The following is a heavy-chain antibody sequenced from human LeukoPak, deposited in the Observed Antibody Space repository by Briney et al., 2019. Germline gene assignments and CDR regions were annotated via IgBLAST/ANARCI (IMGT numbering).Heavy chain of an antibody. CDR1: GGSISSGDYY. J-gene: IGHJ4*02. D-gene: IGHD6-13*01. CDR2: IYYSGST. CDR3: ARLYRAAAGFYYFDY. Sequence: SETLSLTCTVSGGSISSGDYYWSWIRQPPGKGLEWIGYIYYSGSTYYNPSLKSRVTISVDTSKNQFSLKLSSVTAADTAVYYCARLYRAAAGFYYFDYWGQGTLVTVSS. V-gene: IGHV4-30-4*01.